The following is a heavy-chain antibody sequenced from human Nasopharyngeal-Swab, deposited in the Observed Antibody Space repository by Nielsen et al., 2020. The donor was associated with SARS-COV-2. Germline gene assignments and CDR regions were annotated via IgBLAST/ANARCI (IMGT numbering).Heavy chain of an antibody. Sequence: SETLSLTCTVSGGSISSYYWSWIRQPPGKGLEWIGCIYYSGSTNYNPSLKSRVTISVDTSKNQFSLKLSSVTAADTAVYYCARTDYDSSGYYLGMINAFDIWGQGTMVTVSS. J-gene: IGHJ3*02. D-gene: IGHD3-22*01. V-gene: IGHV4-59*01. CDR1: GGSISSYY. CDR2: IYYSGST. CDR3: ARTDYDSSGYYLGMINAFDI.